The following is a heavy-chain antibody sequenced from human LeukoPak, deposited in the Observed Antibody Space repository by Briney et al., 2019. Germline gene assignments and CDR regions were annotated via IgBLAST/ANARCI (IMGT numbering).Heavy chain of an antibody. Sequence: SETLSLTCTVSGGSISSYYWSWIRQPPGKGLEWIGYIYYSGSTNYNPSLKSRVTISVDTSKNQFSLKLSSVTAADTAVYYCARRLPRVPGGSGSAIWDYWYFDLWGRGTLVTVSS. D-gene: IGHD3-10*01. CDR3: ARRLPRVPGGSGSAIWDYWYFDL. J-gene: IGHJ2*01. V-gene: IGHV4-59*08. CDR2: IYYSGST. CDR1: GGSISSYY.